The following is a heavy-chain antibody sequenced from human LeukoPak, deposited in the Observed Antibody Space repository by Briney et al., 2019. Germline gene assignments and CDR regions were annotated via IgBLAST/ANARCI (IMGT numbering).Heavy chain of an antibody. Sequence: TSETLSLTCAVYGGSFSGYYWSWIRQPPGKGLEWIGEINHSGSTNYNPSLKSRVTISVDTSKNQFSLKLSSVTAADTAVYYCARHRGAIVVVPAASRRRWFDPWGQGTLVTVSS. J-gene: IGHJ5*02. CDR1: GGSFSGYY. CDR2: INHSGST. CDR3: ARHRGAIVVVPAASRRRWFDP. V-gene: IGHV4-34*01. D-gene: IGHD2-2*01.